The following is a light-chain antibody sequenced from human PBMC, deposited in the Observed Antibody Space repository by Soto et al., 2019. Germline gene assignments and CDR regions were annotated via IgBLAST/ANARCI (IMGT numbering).Light chain of an antibody. CDR2: DVT. CDR1: SSDIGGNNY. J-gene: IGLJ2*01. CDR3: SSYTTSSTL. V-gene: IGLV2-14*03. Sequence: QSALTQPASVSGSPGQSITISCTGNSSDIGGNNYVSWYQQHPGKAPKLMIYDVTNRPSGVSNRFSGSKSGNTASLTISGLQAEDEADYYCSSYTTSSTLFGGGTKVTVL.